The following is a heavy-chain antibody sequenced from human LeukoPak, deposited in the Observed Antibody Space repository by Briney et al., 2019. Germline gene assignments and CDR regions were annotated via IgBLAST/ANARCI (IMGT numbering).Heavy chain of an antibody. CDR3: AREGSLYDSSGYPYY. J-gene: IGHJ4*02. CDR1: GYTFTSYY. CDR2: INPSGGST. V-gene: IGHV1-46*01. D-gene: IGHD3-22*01. Sequence: AASVKVSCKASGYTFTSYYMHWVRQAPGQGLEWMGIINPSGGSTSYAQKFQGRVTMTRDTSTSTVYMELSSLRSEDTAVYYCAREGSLYDSSGYPYYWGQGTLVTVSS.